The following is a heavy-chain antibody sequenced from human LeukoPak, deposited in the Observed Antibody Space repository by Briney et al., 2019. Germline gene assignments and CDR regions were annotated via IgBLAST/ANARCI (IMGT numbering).Heavy chain of an antibody. D-gene: IGHD3-22*01. Sequence: GGSLRLSCSASGFTFTTYAMTWVRQPPGKGLEWVSSISGTGDTTSYADSVKGRFTISRDNSKNTLFLQMNSLRAEDTAIYYCAKASAFYFDTSGYPIPHYYDFWGQGTLVTVSA. CDR1: GFTFTTYA. CDR2: ISGTGDTT. V-gene: IGHV3-23*01. J-gene: IGHJ4*02. CDR3: AKASAFYFDTSGYPIPHYYDF.